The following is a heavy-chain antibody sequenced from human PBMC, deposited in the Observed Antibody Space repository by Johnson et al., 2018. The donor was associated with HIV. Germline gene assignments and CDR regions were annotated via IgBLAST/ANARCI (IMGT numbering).Heavy chain of an antibody. Sequence: QMQLVESGGGLVKPGGSLRLSCVASGFTFSDYYMTWIRQAPGKGLEWVSYIDSRGSIIYSADSVQGRFTISRYNAKNSLYLQMNSLRAEDAAVYYCARSRDCSGGSCPDGFDIWCQGTKVIVSS. D-gene: IGHD2-15*01. CDR2: IDSRGSII. V-gene: IGHV3-11*04. CDR1: GFTFSDYY. J-gene: IGHJ3*02. CDR3: ARSRDCSGGSCPDGFDI.